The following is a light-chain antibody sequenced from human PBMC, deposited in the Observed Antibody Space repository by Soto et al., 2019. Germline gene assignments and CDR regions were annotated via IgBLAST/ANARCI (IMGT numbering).Light chain of an antibody. Sequence: EIVMTQSPATLSVSPGEGAALSCRASQSISKNLAWYQQKGGQAPRLLIYGASTRVTDVPARFSVSGSGTEFTLTISSLQSRDSAVYYYQQDEDWARTFGQGTKVEIK. J-gene: IGKJ1*01. CDR1: QSISKN. CDR3: QQDEDWART. V-gene: IGKV3-15*01. CDR2: GAS.